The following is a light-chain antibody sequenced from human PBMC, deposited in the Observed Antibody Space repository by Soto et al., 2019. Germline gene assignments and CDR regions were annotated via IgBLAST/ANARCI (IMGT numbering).Light chain of an antibody. Sequence: EIVLTQSPATLSLSPGERATLSCRASQSVSSYLAWYQQKPGQAPRLLIYDASNRATGIPARFSGSGSGTDFTLTISSLDPEDFAVYYCQQRSDWLLTFGGGNKVEIK. CDR2: DAS. V-gene: IGKV3-11*01. J-gene: IGKJ4*01. CDR1: QSVSSY. CDR3: QQRSDWLLT.